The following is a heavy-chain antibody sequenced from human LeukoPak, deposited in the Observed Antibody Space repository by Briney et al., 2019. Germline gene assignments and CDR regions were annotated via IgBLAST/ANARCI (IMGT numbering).Heavy chain of an antibody. CDR3: ARQEQQLIYNWFDP. J-gene: IGHJ5*02. D-gene: IGHD6-13*01. CDR2: FSASGNS. Sequence: SETLSLTCTVSGGSISSGSYYWSWIRQPAGKGLEWIGRFSASGNSNYNPSLKSRVTISVDTSKNQFSLRLTSVTAADTAVYYCARQEQQLIYNWFDPWGQGTLVTVSS. V-gene: IGHV4-61*02. CDR1: GGSISSGSYY.